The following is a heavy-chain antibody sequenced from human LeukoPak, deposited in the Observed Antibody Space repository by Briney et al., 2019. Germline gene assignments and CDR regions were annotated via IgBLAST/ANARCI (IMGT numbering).Heavy chain of an antibody. D-gene: IGHD4/OR15-4a*01. CDR1: GFTFSSHS. V-gene: IGHV3-23*01. CDR3: ARRAGAYSHPYDY. J-gene: IGHJ4*02. CDR2: ISPSGDIT. Sequence: PGGSLRLSCAASGFTFSSHSMNWVRQAPGKGLEWVSGISPSGDITYYADSVKGRFTISRDNSKNTLYLQMNSLRAEDTAVYYCARRAGAYSHPYDYWGQGTLVTVSS.